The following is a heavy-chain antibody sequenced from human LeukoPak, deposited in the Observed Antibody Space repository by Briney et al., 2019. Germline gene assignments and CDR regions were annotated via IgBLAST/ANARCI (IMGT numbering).Heavy chain of an antibody. CDR3: ARDQSGSGSPSSYYFDY. CDR1: GGTFSSYA. CDR2: IIPILGIA. D-gene: IGHD3-10*01. Sequence: GSSVCVSCKASGGTFSSYAISWVRQAPGQGLEWMGRIIPILGIANYAQKFQGRVTITADKSTSTAYMELSSLRSEDTAVYYCARDQSGSGSPSSYYFDYWGQGTLVTVSS. J-gene: IGHJ4*02. V-gene: IGHV1-69*04.